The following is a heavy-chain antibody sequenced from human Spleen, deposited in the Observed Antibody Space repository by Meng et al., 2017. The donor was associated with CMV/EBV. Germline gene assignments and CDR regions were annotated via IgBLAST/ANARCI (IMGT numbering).Heavy chain of an antibody. V-gene: IGHV3-21*01. J-gene: IGHJ5*02. CDR2: ISSSSSYI. D-gene: IGHD2-2*01. CDR1: GFTFSSYS. Sequence: GESLKISCAASGFTFSSYSMNCVRQAPGKGLEWVSSISSSSSYIYYADSVKGRFTISRDNAKNSLYLQMNSLRAEDTAVYYCARDQYCSSTSCYWLDPWGQGTLVTVSS. CDR3: ARDQYCSSTSCYWLDP.